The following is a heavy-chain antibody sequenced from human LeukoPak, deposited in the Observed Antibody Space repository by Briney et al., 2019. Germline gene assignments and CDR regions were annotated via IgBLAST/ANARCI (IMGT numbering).Heavy chain of an antibody. CDR2: ISYDGSNK. D-gene: IGHD2-2*01. CDR3: ARALGYCSSTSCPLDY. J-gene: IGHJ4*02. V-gene: IGHV3-30*03. CDR1: GFTFSTYG. Sequence: GGSLRLSCAASGFTFSTYGMNWVRQAPGKGLEWVAVISYDGSNKYYADSVKGRFTISRDNSKNTLYLQMNSLRAEDTAVYYCARALGYCSSTSCPLDYWGQGTLVTVSS.